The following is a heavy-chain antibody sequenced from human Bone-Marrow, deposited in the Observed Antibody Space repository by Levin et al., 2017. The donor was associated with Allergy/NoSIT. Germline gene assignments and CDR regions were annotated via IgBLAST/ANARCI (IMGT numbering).Heavy chain of an antibody. D-gene: IGHD2-8*01. CDR1: GGSVSSGSDY. J-gene: IGHJ4*02. Sequence: SCTVSGGSVSSGSDYWSWIRQPPGKGLEWIGNIYYSGSTNYHPSLKSRVTISVDTSKNQLSLKLRSVTAADTAVYYCTNAPNPYYFDYWGQGTLVTVSS. CDR3: TNAPNPYYFDY. V-gene: IGHV4-61*01. CDR2: IYYSGST.